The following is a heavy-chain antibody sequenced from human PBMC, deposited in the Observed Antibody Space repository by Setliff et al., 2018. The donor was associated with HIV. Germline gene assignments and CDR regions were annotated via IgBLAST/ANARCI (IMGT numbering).Heavy chain of an antibody. CDR3: ARGRVDIVVTDYLDV. V-gene: IGHV4-34*01. CDR1: GGSFSNYY. J-gene: IGHJ6*03. Sequence: SLTCAVYGGSFSNYYWSWIRQPPGEGLEWIGEINHSGSTNYNPSLKSRVTISVDPSKNQFSLKLSSVTAADTAMYYCARGRVDIVVTDYLDVWGKGTTVTVSS. CDR2: INHSGST. D-gene: IGHD5-12*01.